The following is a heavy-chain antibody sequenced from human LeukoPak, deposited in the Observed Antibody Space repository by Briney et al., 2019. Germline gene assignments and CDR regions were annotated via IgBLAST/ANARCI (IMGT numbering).Heavy chain of an antibody. V-gene: IGHV3-53*01. CDR3: ARDDIAVAGTDY. Sequence: GGSLRLSCAASGLTVSSNYMSWVRQAPGKGLEWVSVIYSDGSTYYADSVKGRFTIFRDNSKNTLYLQMNSLRVEDTAVYYCARDDIAVAGTDYWGQGTLVTVSS. D-gene: IGHD6-19*01. CDR2: IYSDGST. CDR1: GLTVSSNY. J-gene: IGHJ4*02.